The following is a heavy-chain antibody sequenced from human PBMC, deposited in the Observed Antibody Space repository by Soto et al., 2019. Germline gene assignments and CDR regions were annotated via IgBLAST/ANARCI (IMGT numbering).Heavy chain of an antibody. D-gene: IGHD3-22*01. CDR3: ARLTLAHDSSGYHIFDY. Sequence: PGGSLRLSCAASGFTFSSYGMHWVRQAPGKGLDWVAVIWYDGSNKYYADSVQGRFTISRDNSKNTLYLQMNSLRAEDTAVYYCARLTLAHDSSGYHIFDYWGLGTLVTVSS. J-gene: IGHJ4*02. CDR2: IWYDGSNK. CDR1: GFTFSSYG. V-gene: IGHV3-33*01.